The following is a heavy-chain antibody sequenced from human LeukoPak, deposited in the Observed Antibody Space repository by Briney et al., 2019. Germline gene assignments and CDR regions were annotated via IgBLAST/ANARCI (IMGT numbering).Heavy chain of an antibody. CDR3: AKESLPYGDPLFDY. Sequence: GGSLRLSCAASGFIFSSYGMHWVRPAPGKGLEWVAVISYDGSKKYYADSVKGRFTISRDNSKNTLYLQLNSLRVEDTAVYYCAKESLPYGDPLFDYWGRGTLVTVSP. J-gene: IGHJ4*02. CDR2: ISYDGSKK. CDR1: GFIFSSYG. D-gene: IGHD4-17*01. V-gene: IGHV3-30*18.